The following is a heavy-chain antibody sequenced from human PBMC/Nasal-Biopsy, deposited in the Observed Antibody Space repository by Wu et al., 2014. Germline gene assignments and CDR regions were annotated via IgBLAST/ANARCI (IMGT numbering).Heavy chain of an antibody. Sequence: TLSLTCTVSGASISSSDYYWGWIRQPPGKGLEWIGSMSYTGTTYYNPSLKSRLTISVDTSKSHFSLSLTSVTATDTALYYCVRLRGQQLFRWIDSWGQGTLVTVSS. CDR1: GASISSSDYY. J-gene: IGHJ5*01. V-gene: IGHV4-39*02. D-gene: IGHD6-13*01. CDR3: VRLRGQQLFRWIDS. CDR2: MSYTGTT.